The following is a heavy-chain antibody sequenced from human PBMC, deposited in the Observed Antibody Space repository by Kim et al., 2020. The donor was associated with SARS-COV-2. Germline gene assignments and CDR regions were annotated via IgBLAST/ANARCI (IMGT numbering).Heavy chain of an antibody. V-gene: IGHV3-33*06. CDR2: IWYDGSNK. D-gene: IGHD6-13*01. CDR1: GFTFSSYG. CDR3: AKVVGRGSWYGGYYFDY. Sequence: GGSLRLSCAASGFTFSSYGMHWVRQAPGKGLEWVAVIWYDGSNKYYADSVKGRFTISRDNSKNTLYLQMNSLRAEDTAVYYCAKVVGRGSWYGGYYFDYWGQGTLVTVSS. J-gene: IGHJ4*02.